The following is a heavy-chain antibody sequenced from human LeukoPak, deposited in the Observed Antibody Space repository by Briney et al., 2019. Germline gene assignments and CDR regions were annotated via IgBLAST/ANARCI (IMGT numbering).Heavy chain of an antibody. CDR1: GGSFSGYY. CDR3: ARRPTLFDY. J-gene: IGHJ4*02. V-gene: IGHV4-34*01. Sequence: SSETLSLTCAVYGGSFSGYYWSWIRQPPGKGLEWIGEINHSGSTNYNPSLKSRVTISVDTSKNQFSLKLSSVTAADTAVYYCARRPTLFDYWGQGTLVTVSS. D-gene: IGHD4-17*01. CDR2: INHSGST.